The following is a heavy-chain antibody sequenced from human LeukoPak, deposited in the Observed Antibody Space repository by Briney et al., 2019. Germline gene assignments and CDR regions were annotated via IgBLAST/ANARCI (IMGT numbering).Heavy chain of an antibody. D-gene: IGHD5-24*01. CDR1: GFTVSSNY. J-gene: IGHJ6*02. CDR2: IYSGGHT. V-gene: IGHV3-53*01. Sequence: GGSLSLSCATSGFTVSSNYMSWVRQAPGKGLEWVSVIYSGGHTYYADSVKGRFTISRDNSKNMLFLQMNSLRVEDTAVYYCTKTLRDGYNTEWNYYGMDVWGQGTTVTVSS. CDR3: TKTLRDGYNTEWNYYGMDV.